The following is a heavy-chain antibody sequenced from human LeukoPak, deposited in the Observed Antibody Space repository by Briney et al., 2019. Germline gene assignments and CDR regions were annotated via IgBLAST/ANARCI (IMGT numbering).Heavy chain of an antibody. D-gene: IGHD1-26*01. CDR1: GGSISSYH. Sequence: SETLSRTCTVSGGSISSYHWSWFRQAPGKGLEWIGYIYDSGSTNFNPSPKSRVSISVDTSNNQFSLKLSSVTAADTAVYYCARGLLYSGSFARNWFDSWGRGTLVTVSS. CDR2: IYDSGST. V-gene: IGHV4-59*08. J-gene: IGHJ5*01. CDR3: ARGLLYSGSFARNWFDS.